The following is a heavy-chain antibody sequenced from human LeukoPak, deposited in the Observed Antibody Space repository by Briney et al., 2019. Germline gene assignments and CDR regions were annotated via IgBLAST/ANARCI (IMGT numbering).Heavy chain of an antibody. CDR3: ARVLRGGSYSETYYYGMDV. J-gene: IGHJ6*02. D-gene: IGHD1-26*01. V-gene: IGHV4-59*01. CDR1: GGSISSYY. Sequence: PSETLSLTCTVSGGSISSYYWSWIRQPPGKGLEWIGYIYYSGSTNYNPSLKSRVTISVDTSKNQFSLKLSSVTAADTAVYYCARVLRGGSYSETYYYGMDVWGQGTTVTVSS. CDR2: IYYSGST.